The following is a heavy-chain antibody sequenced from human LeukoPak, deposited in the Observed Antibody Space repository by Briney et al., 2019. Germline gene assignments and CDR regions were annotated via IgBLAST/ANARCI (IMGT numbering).Heavy chain of an antibody. J-gene: IGHJ3*02. CDR3: VRQGVIIDFDI. CDR1: GYRFTTYW. Sequence: GEPLKISCKGTGYRFTTYWIGWVRQMPGKGLEWMGIIYPGDYDTKYSPSFQGQVTISADKSINTAYLQWTSLKASDTAMYYCVRQGVIIDFDIWGQGTMVTVSS. D-gene: IGHD3-10*01. V-gene: IGHV5-51*01. CDR2: IYPGDYDT.